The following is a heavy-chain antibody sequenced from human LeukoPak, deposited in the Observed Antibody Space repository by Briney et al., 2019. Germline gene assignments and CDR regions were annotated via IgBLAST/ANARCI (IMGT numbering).Heavy chain of an antibody. J-gene: IGHJ3*02. CDR3: ARGASVVAGSDNAFDI. D-gene: IGHD6-19*01. V-gene: IGHV3-48*03. CDR1: GFTFSSYE. CDR2: ISSSGSTI. Sequence: TGGSLRLSCAASGFTFSSYEMNWVRQAPGKGLEWVSYISSSGSTIYYADSVKGRFTISRDNAKNSLYLQMNSLRAEDTAVYYCARGASVVAGSDNAFDIWGQGTMVTVSP.